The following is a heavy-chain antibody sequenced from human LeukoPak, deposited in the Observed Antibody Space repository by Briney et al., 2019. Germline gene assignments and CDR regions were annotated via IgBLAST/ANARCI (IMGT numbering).Heavy chain of an antibody. D-gene: IGHD3-10*01. CDR2: ISSTSGTI. CDR3: VKDDSYYYGSGSSND. J-gene: IGHJ4*02. V-gene: IGHV3-48*02. CDR1: GFTFSSYG. Sequence: GGSLRLSCAASGFTFSSYGMNWVRQAPGQGLEWVSYISSTSGTIYYADSVKGRFTISRDNAKTSLYLQMDSLRDEDTAVYYCVKDDSYYYGSGSSNDWGQGTLVTVSS.